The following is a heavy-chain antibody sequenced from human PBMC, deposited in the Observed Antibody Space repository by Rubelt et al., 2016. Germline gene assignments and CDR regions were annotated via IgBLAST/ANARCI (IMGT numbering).Heavy chain of an antibody. CDR1: GFTFSSCE. CDR3: ARRAAYVGGEDC. D-gene: IGHD3-16*01. V-gene: IGHV3-23*04. Sequence: EVQLVESGGGLVQPGGSLRLSCAASGFTFSSCEMNWVRQAPGKGLEWVSGTSGSGASTYYADSVKGRFTISRDNSKNTLYLQMNNLRVEDTAVYYCARRAAYVGGEDCWGQGALVTVSS. J-gene: IGHJ4*02. CDR2: TSGSGAST.